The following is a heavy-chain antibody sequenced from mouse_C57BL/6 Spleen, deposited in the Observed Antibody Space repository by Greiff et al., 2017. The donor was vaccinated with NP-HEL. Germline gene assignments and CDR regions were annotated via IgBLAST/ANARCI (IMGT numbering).Heavy chain of an antibody. J-gene: IGHJ4*01. CDR2: ISSGGDYI. CDR3: TRDPADYGNYVAMDY. V-gene: IGHV5-9-1*02. CDR1: GFTFSSYA. Sequence: EVQGVESGEGLVKPGGSLKLSCAASGFTFSSYAMSWVRQTPEKRLEWVAYISSGGDYIYYADTVKGRFTISRDNARNTLYLQMSSLKSEDTAMYYCTRDPADYGNYVAMDYWGQGTSVTVSS. D-gene: IGHD2-1*01.